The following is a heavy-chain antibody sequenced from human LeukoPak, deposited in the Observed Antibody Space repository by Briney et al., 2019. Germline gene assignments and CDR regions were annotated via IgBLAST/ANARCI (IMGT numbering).Heavy chain of an antibody. J-gene: IGHJ4*02. V-gene: IGHV3-64*01. Sequence: GGSLRLSCAASLFTFRSHAMHWVRQAPGKGLEYVSAISSNGGSTYYANSVKGRFTISRDNSKNTLYLQMGSLRADDMAVYYCARDGRVAGLGYWGQGTLVTVSS. CDR3: ARDGRVAGLGY. CDR2: ISSNGGST. CDR1: LFTFRSHA. D-gene: IGHD2-15*01.